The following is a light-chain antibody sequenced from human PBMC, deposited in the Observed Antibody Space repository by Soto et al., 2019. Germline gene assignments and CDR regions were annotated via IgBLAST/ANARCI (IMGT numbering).Light chain of an antibody. V-gene: IGKV3-20*01. CDR2: GTS. J-gene: IGKJ1*01. Sequence: EIVLTQSPGTLSLSPGERATLSCRASQSVGSSYLAWYQQKPGQAPRLLIYGTSSRATGIPDRFSGSGSGTDFPLIISRLEPEDFAVFYCQQYGASPWTFGQGNKVEIK. CDR3: QQYGASPWT. CDR1: QSVGSSY.